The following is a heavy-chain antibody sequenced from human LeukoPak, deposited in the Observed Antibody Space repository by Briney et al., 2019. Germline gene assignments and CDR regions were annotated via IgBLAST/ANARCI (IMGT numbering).Heavy chain of an antibody. J-gene: IGHJ4*02. Sequence: SETLSLTCTVSGGSISGYYWSWIRQPPGRGLEWIGYIYYSGSTDYNPSLKSRVTISVDTSKNQFSLKLSSVTAADTAVYYCARHYYDSSGYFYQDYWGQGTPVTVSS. CDR3: ARHYYDSSGYFYQDY. CDR2: IYYSGST. V-gene: IGHV4-59*08. CDR1: GGSISGYY. D-gene: IGHD3-22*01.